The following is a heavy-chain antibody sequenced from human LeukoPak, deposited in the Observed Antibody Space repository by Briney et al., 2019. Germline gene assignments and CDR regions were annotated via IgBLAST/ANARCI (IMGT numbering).Heavy chain of an antibody. V-gene: IGHV3-23*01. J-gene: IGHJ4*02. Sequence: PGGSLRLSCAASGFTFSSYAMSWVRQAPGKGLEWVSAISGSGGSTYYADSVKGRFTISRDNSKNTLYFQMNSLRTEDTAVYYCAREPDFWSGYHFWGQGTLVTVSS. D-gene: IGHD3-3*01. CDR1: GFTFSSYA. CDR2: ISGSGGST. CDR3: AREPDFWSGYHF.